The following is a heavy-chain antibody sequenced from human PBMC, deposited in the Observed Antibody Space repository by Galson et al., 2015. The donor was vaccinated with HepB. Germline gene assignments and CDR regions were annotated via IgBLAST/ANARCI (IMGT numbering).Heavy chain of an antibody. CDR1: GFTFSSYG. Sequence: SLRLSCAASGFTFSSYGMHWVRQAPGKGLEWVAVIWYDGSNKYYADSVKGRFTISRDNSKNTLYLQMNSLRAEDTAVYYCAKDSGYDYSLSYGMGVWGQGTTVTVSS. V-gene: IGHV3-33*06. CDR3: AKDSGYDYSLSYGMGV. D-gene: IGHD5-12*01. J-gene: IGHJ6*02. CDR2: IWYDGSNK.